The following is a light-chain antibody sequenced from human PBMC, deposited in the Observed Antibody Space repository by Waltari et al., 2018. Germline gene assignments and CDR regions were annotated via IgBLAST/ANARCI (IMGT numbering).Light chain of an antibody. Sequence: DIQMTQSPSSLSASVGDRVTITCQASQAISNYLNWYQQKPGKSPKLLIYDASNLETGVPSRFSGSGSGTDFTFTISSLQPEDIATYYCQQYDNLPPGTFGEGTKVEIK. V-gene: IGKV1-33*01. CDR1: QAISNY. J-gene: IGKJ4*01. CDR3: QQYDNLPPGT. CDR2: DAS.